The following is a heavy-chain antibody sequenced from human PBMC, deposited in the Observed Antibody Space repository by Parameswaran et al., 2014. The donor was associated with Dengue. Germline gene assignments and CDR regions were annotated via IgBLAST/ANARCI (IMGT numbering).Heavy chain of an antibody. J-gene: IGHJ6*03. V-gene: IGHV3-23*01. CDR2: ISGTGDRT. D-gene: IGHD1-14*01. CDR3: AKNHFPPYFYYMDV. Sequence: RWIRQPREGLEWVSGISGTGDRTYFADSVKGRFTISRDNSRNTVYLQMSTLSAEDTAIYYCAKNHFPPYFYYMDVWGKGTTVTVSS.